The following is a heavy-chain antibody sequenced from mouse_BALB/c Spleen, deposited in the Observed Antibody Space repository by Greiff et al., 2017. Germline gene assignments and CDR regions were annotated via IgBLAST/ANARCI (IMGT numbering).Heavy chain of an antibody. D-gene: IGHD2-3*01. V-gene: IGHV1S127*01. CDR3: ASDGYSWYFDV. CDR2: IDPSDSET. Sequence: QVQLQQSGPQLVRPGASVKISCKASGYSFTSYWMHWVKQRPGQGLEWIGMIDPSDSETRLNQKFKDKATLTVDKSSSTAYMQLSSPTSEDSAVYYCASDGYSWYFDVWGAGTTVTVSS. CDR1: GYSFTSYW. J-gene: IGHJ1*01.